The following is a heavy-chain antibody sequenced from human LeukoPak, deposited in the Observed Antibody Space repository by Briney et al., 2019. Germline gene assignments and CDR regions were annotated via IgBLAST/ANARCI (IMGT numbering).Heavy chain of an antibody. J-gene: IGHJ4*02. CDR1: GFTFSSYW. CDR2: ISNEGSHT. CDR3: ARDPYDSSGYRTYYFDY. V-gene: IGHV3-74*01. D-gene: IGHD3-22*01. Sequence: GGSLRLSCAASGFTFSSYWMHWVRQPPGKGLVWVARISNEGSHTFYADSVKGRFAMSRDNTKDTLYLQMNSLRAEDTALYYCARDPYDSSGYRTYYFDYWGQGALVTVSS.